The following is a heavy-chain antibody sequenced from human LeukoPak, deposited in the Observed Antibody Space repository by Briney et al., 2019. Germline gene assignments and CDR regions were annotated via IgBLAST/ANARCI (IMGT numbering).Heavy chain of an antibody. J-gene: IGHJ4*02. CDR2: IKPSSGAT. D-gene: IGHD3-22*01. V-gene: IGHV1-2*02. Sequence: GASVKVSCKASGYTFSGHYMHWVRQAPGQGPEWMGWIKPSSGATNYAQKFRGRVTMTRDTSNRTSYMKLSRLRSDDTALYYCASCYYDSSGYYYFDYWGQGTLVTVSS. CDR3: ASCYYDSSGYYYFDY. CDR1: GYTFSGHY.